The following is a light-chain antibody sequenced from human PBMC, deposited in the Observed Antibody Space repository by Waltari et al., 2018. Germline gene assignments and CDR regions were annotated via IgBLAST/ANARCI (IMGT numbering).Light chain of an antibody. V-gene: IGKV1-5*03. CDR2: KAS. J-gene: IGKJ2*01. CDR1: QSISSW. CDR3: QQYRNYPYT. Sequence: DIQMTQSPSTLSASVGDTVTITCRASQSISSWLAWYQQKPGKAPKLLIHKASTLESGVPSRFSGSGSGTEFTLTIDSLLPDDFATYYCQQYRNYPYTFGQGTKLEIK.